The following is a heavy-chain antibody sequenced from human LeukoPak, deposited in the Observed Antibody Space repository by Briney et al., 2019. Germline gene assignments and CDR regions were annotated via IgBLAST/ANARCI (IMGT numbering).Heavy chain of an antibody. CDR2: IYYSGST. J-gene: IGHJ2*01. CDR1: GGXISSYY. CDR3: ARFSSHDWYFDL. V-gene: IGHV4-59*01. Sequence: SETLSLTCTVSGGXISSYYWSWIRQPPGKGLEWIGYIYYSGSTNYNPSLKSRVTISVDTSKNQFSLQLSSVTAADTAVYYCARFSSHDWYFDLWGRGALVTVSS.